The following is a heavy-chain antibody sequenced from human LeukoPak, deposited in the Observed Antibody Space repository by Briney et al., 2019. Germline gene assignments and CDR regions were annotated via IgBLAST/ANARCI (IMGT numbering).Heavy chain of an antibody. D-gene: IGHD3-10*01. Sequence: GASVKVSCKASGYTFTIYAIYWARQAPGQGLERMGWTNAGNGNTKYSQKFQGRVTITRDTSASTAYMELSSLRSEDTAVYYCARDSALLLWNDYFDYWGQGTLVTVSS. J-gene: IGHJ4*02. V-gene: IGHV1-3*01. CDR3: ARDSALLLWNDYFDY. CDR2: TNAGNGNT. CDR1: GYTFTIYA.